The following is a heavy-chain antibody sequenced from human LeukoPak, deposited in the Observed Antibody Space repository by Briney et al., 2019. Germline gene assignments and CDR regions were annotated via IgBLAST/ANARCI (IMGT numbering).Heavy chain of an antibody. CDR1: GLTFNNYA. CDR3: TSEGPTRFYYFDY. J-gene: IGHJ4*02. CDR2: IKSKTDGGTT. V-gene: IGHV3-15*01. D-gene: IGHD3-3*01. Sequence: GGSLRLSCAVSGLTFNNYAMSWVRQAPGKGLEWVGRIKSKTDGGTTDYAAPVKGRFTISRDDSKNTLYLQMNSLKTDDTAVYYCTSEGPTRFYYFDYWGQGTLVTVSS.